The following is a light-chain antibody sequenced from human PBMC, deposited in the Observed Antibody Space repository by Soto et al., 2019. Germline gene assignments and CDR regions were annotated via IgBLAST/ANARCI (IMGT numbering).Light chain of an antibody. CDR3: QQYTTSPTWT. V-gene: IGKV3-20*01. Sequence: EIVLTQSPGTLSLSPGERATLSCRTSQSVTSTYLAWYQQKPGQTPRLLIFAASSRATGIPDRFSGSGSGTDFTLTISRLEPEDFAVYYCQQYTTSPTWTFGQGTKVEIK. J-gene: IGKJ1*01. CDR1: QSVTSTY. CDR2: AAS.